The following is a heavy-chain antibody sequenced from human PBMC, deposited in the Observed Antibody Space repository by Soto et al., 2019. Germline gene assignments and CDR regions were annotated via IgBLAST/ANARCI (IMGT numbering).Heavy chain of an antibody. D-gene: IGHD4-17*01. CDR1: GGSISSGSYY. CDR2: FYYSGST. CDR3: ARQPTTVTTVGSFDI. Sequence: SETLSLTCTASGGSISSGSYYWDWIRQPPGKGLEWIGSFYYSGSTYYNPSLKSRVTISVDTSKNQFSLKLSSVTATDTAVYYCARQPTTVTTVGSFDIWGQLTMFTVS. J-gene: IGHJ3*02. V-gene: IGHV4-39*01.